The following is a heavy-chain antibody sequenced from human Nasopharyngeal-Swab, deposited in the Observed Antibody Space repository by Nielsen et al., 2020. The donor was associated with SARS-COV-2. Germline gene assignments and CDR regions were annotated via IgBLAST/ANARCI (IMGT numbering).Heavy chain of an antibody. CDR3: ASRHQKTYFYESSAYSDAFDL. J-gene: IGHJ3*01. D-gene: IGHD3-22*01. CDR2: INHSGGT. CDR1: GGSLSGYY. V-gene: IGHV4-34*01. Sequence: SETLSLTCAVYGGSLSGYYWSWIRQPPGKGLEWIGEINHSGGTNYNPSLKSRVTISVGTSKIQFSLRLSSVTAADTAVYYCASRHQKTYFYESSAYSDAFDLWGQGTMVKVSS.